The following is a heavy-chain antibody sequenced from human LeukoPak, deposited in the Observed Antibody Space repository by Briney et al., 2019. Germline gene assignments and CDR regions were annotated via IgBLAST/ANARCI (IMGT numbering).Heavy chain of an antibody. V-gene: IGHV1-69*13. J-gene: IGHJ4*02. CDR1: GGTFSSYA. Sequence: WASVKVSCKASGGTFSSYAISWVRQAPGQGLEWMGGIIPIFGTANYAQKFQGRVTITADESTSTAYMELSSLRAEDTAVYYCARGRINYDILTGYYSGWGQGTLVTVSS. CDR3: ARGRINYDILTGYYSG. CDR2: IIPIFGTA. D-gene: IGHD3-9*01.